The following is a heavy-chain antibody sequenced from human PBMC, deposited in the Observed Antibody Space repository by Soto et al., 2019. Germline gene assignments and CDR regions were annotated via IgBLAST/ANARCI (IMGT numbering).Heavy chain of an antibody. V-gene: IGHV1-18*04. J-gene: IGHJ4*02. CDR2: ISAYNGNT. CDR3: ARDLRIAAAAPINY. CDR1: GHTFTSYG. D-gene: IGHD6-13*01. Sequence: GASVKVSCKASGHTFTSYGISWVRQAPGQGLEWMGWISAYNGNTNYAQKLQGRVTMTTDTSTSTAYMELRSLRSDDTAVYYCARDLRIAAAAPINYWGQGTLVTVSS.